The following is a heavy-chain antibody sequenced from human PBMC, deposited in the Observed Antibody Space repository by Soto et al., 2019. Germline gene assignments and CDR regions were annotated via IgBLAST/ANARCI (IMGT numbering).Heavy chain of an antibody. J-gene: IGHJ2*01. CDR2: MYWDDDK. CDR1: GFSRSTIGVG. CDR3: ARRGAWYFDL. D-gene: IGHD3-16*01. Sequence: QITLKESGPTLVKPTQTLTLTCTSSGFSRSTIGVGVGWIRQPPGKALEWLAVMYWDDDKRYSPSLKSRLTISMDTSRNQAVLTVTNMDPVDTATYYCARRGAWYFDLWGRGTLVTVSS. V-gene: IGHV2-5*02.